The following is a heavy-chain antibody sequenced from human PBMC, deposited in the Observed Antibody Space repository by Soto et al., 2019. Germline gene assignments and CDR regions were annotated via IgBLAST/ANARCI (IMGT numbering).Heavy chain of an antibody. CDR2: ISGTGDSS. CDR3: AKNLLEEPADYYDTKADALDT. J-gene: IGHJ3*02. CDR1: GFTFGSYA. V-gene: IGHV3-23*01. Sequence: EVQLLESGGGLVQPGGSLRLSCAASGFTFGSYAMSWVRQAPGKGLEWVSLISGTGDSSEYANSVKGRFTISRDYSKTTVFLQMDSLRAEDTAVYYCAKNLLEEPADYYDTKADALDTWGQGTMVTVSS. D-gene: IGHD3-22*01.